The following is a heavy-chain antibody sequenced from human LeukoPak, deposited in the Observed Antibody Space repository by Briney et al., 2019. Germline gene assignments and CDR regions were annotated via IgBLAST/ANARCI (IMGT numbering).Heavy chain of an antibody. CDR3: ARSIVVVPAASDY. CDR1: GFTFSDYY. D-gene: IGHD2-2*01. J-gene: IGHJ4*02. CDR2: ISSSGSII. Sequence: GGSLRLSCAASGFTFSDYYMSWIRQAPGKGLEWVSYISSSGSIIYYADSVKGRFTISRDNAKNSLYLQMNSLRAEDTAVYYCARSIVVVPAASDYWGQGTLVTVSS. V-gene: IGHV3-11*04.